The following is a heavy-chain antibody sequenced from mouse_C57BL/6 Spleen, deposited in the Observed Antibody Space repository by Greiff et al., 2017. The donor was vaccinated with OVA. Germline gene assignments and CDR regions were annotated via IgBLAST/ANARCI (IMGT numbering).Heavy chain of an antibody. CDR1: GYSITSGYY. D-gene: IGHD1-1*01. CDR2: ISYDGSN. V-gene: IGHV3-6*01. Sequence: DVQLQESGPGLVKPSQSLSLTCSVTGYSITSGYYWNWIRQFPGNKLEWMGYISYDGSNNYNPSLKNRISITRDTSKNQFFLKLNSVTTEDTATYYCARGYYGSNYAMDYWGQGTSVTVSS. J-gene: IGHJ4*01. CDR3: ARGYYGSNYAMDY.